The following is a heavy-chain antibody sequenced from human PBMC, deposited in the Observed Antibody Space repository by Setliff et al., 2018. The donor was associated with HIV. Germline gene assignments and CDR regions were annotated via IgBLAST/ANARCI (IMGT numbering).Heavy chain of an antibody. Sequence: ASVKVSCKASGYTFTSYAMHWVRQAPGQRLEWMGWINAGNGNIRYSQKFQGRVTLTRDTSASTVYLDLSSLRSEDTAIYYCARGYYNSGNYFEYWVPETLRVTVSS. J-gene: IGHJ4*03. CDR1: GYTFTSYA. CDR3: ARGYYNSGNYFEY. V-gene: IGHV1-3*01. D-gene: IGHD3-10*01. CDR2: INAGNGNI.